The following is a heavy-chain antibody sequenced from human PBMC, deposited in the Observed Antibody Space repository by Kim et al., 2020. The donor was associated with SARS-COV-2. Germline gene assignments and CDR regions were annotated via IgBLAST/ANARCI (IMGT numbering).Heavy chain of an antibody. CDR3: ARVSHSLYYYDSSGLAH. CDR2: ISYDGSNK. D-gene: IGHD3-22*01. CDR1: GFTFSSYA. Sequence: GGSLRLSCAASGFTFSSYAMHWVRQAPGKGLEWVAVISYDGSNKYYADSVKGRFTISRDNSKNTLYLQMNSLRAEDTAVYYCARVSHSLYYYDSSGLAHWGQATLVTVSS. V-gene: IGHV3-30*04. J-gene: IGHJ4*02.